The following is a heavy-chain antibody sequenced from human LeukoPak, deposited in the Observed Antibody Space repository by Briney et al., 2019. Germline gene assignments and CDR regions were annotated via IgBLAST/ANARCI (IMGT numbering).Heavy chain of an antibody. D-gene: IGHD3-22*01. J-gene: IGHJ1*01. CDR1: GGSISSSSYY. V-gene: IGHV4-39*07. CDR3: ASYDSSGYLYFQH. CDR2: IYYSGST. Sequence: PSETLSLTCTVSGGSISSSSYYWGWIRQPPGKGLEWIGSIYYSGSTNYNPSLKSRVTISVDTSKNQFSLKLSSVTAADTAVYYCASYDSSGYLYFQHWGQGTLVTVSS.